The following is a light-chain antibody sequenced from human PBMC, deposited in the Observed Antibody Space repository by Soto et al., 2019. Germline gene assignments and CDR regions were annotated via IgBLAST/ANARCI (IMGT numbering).Light chain of an antibody. CDR3: SSYTGRTTWV. Sequence: QSALTQPASVSGSPGQSITISCTGTSSDVGAYNYVCWYQQHPGKVPKLLIYEVSKGPSGVSHRFSASRSGGTPSLTISGLQAQDEADYYCSSYTGRTTWVFGGGTQLTVL. J-gene: IGLJ3*02. CDR1: SSDVGAYNY. V-gene: IGLV2-23*02. CDR2: EVS.